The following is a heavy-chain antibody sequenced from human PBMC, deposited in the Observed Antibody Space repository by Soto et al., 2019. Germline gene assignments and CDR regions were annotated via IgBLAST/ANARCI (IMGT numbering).Heavy chain of an antibody. J-gene: IGHJ4*02. Sequence: GESLKISCAASGFTFSDYYMSWIRQAPGKGLEWVSYISSSSSYTNYADSVKGRFTISRDNAKNSLYLQMNSLRAEDTAVYYCARLSSGWYGGELDYWGQGTLVTVSS. CDR1: GFTFSDYY. V-gene: IGHV3-11*06. CDR2: ISSSSSYT. D-gene: IGHD6-19*01. CDR3: ARLSSGWYGGELDY.